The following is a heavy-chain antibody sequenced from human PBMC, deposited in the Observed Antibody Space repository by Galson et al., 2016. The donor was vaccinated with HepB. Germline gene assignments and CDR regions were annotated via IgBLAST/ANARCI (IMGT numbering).Heavy chain of an antibody. Sequence: PALVKPTQTLTLTCTFSGFSLSTCGVGVGWIRQPPGKALEWLALVYWNDDKRYRPSLESRLTITKDTSRHQVVLTMTNMDPMDTATYYCALVIPVTGRWFDPWGPGTLVTVSS. CDR3: ALVIPVTGRWFDP. V-gene: IGHV2-5*01. J-gene: IGHJ5*02. D-gene: IGHD2-2*01. CDR1: GFSLSTCGVG. CDR2: VYWNDDK.